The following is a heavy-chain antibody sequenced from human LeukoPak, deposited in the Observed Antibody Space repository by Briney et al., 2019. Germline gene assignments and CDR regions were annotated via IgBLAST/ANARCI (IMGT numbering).Heavy chain of an antibody. Sequence: PGGSLRLSCVGSGITFSGYWMYWVRQAPGKGLVWVSRSNSDGSDTSYADSVKGRFTISRDNAKNTLYLQMNSLRAEDTAVYYCARGSRVGTTTPFPFEYWGQGTLVTVSS. CDR2: SNSDGSDT. J-gene: IGHJ4*02. D-gene: IGHD1-26*01. CDR1: GITFSGYW. CDR3: ARGSRVGTTTPFPFEY. V-gene: IGHV3-74*01.